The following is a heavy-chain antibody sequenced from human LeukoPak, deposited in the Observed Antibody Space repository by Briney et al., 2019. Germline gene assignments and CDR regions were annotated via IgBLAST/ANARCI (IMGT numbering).Heavy chain of an antibody. Sequence: SETLSLTCTVSGGSISSYNWTWIRQPPGKGLEWIGYIYYSGSTKYNPSLKSRLTISVDTSKNQFSLNLGSVTAADTAVYFCARVVPDGYSDYWGQGTLVTVSS. CDR2: IYYSGST. CDR1: GGSISSYN. J-gene: IGHJ4*02. V-gene: IGHV4-59*01. CDR3: ARVVPDGYSDY. D-gene: IGHD3-22*01.